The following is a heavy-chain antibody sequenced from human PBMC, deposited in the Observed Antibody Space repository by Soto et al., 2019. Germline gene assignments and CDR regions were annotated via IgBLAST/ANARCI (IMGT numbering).Heavy chain of an antibody. CDR3: ARTTYYDFWSGYYSTTYYYYGMDV. Sequence: EVQLVESGGGLVQPGGSLRLSCAASGFTFSSYEMIWVRQAPGKGLEWVSYISSSGSTIYYADSVKGRFTISRDNAKNSLYLQMNSLRAEDTAVYYCARTTYYDFWSGYYSTTYYYYGMDVWGQGTTVTVSS. J-gene: IGHJ6*02. CDR2: ISSSGSTI. V-gene: IGHV3-48*03. D-gene: IGHD3-3*01. CDR1: GFTFSSYE.